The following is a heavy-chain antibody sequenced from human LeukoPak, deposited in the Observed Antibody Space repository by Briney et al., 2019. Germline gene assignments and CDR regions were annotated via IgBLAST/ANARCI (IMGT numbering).Heavy chain of an antibody. CDR2: ISWDGGST. CDR1: GFTFDDYA. J-gene: IGHJ6*02. V-gene: IGHV3-43D*03. Sequence: GGSLRLSCAASGFTFDDYAMHWVRQAPGKGLEWVSLISWDGGSTYYADSVKGRFTTSRDNSKNSLYLQMNSLRAEDTALYYCAKDLHPNYYYYGMDVWGQGTTVTVSS. CDR3: AKDLHPNYYYYGMDV.